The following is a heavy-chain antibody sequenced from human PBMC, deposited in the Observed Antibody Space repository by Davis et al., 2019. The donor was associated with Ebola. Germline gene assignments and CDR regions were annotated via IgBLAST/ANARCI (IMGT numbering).Heavy chain of an antibody. V-gene: IGHV3-21*01. CDR2: ISSSSSYI. CDR3: ARATVLDH. CDR1: GFTFSSYS. Sequence: GESLKISCAASGFTFSSYSMNWVRQAPGKGLEWVSSISSSSSYIYYADSVKGRFTISRDNAKNSLYLQMNSLRAEDTAVYYCARATVLDHWGQGTLVTVSS. J-gene: IGHJ5*02. D-gene: IGHD1-14*01.